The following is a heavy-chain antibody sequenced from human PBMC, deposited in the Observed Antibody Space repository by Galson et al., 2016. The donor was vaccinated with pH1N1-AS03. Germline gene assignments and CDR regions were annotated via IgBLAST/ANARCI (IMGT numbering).Heavy chain of an antibody. CDR3: ARDKTGSFQDAFGI. Sequence: SVKVSCKASGYTFNTYDMNWVRQAPGQGLEWMGLISTTTATPPYAQGFTGRFVFSLDTSVSTAYLHISSLKAEDTAMYYCARDKTGSFQDAFGIWGEGTMVTVSS. D-gene: IGHD1-1*01. J-gene: IGHJ3*02. CDR2: ISTTTATP. CDR1: GYTFNTYD. V-gene: IGHV7-4-1*02.